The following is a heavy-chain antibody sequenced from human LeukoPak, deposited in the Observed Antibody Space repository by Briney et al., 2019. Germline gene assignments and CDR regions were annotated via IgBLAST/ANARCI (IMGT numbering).Heavy chain of an antibody. J-gene: IGHJ6*02. Sequence: ASVKVSCKASGYTFTSYAMHWVRQAPGQRLEWMGWINAGNGNTKYSQKFQGRVTITGDTSASTAYMELSSLRSEDTAVYYCARAGFRYLYGMDVWGQGTAVTVSS. D-gene: IGHD1-1*01. CDR1: GYTFTSYA. CDR3: ARAGFRYLYGMDV. CDR2: INAGNGNT. V-gene: IGHV1-3*01.